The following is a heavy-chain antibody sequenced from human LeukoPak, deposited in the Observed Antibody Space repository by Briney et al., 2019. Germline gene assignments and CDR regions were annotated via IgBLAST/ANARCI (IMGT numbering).Heavy chain of an antibody. J-gene: IGHJ5*02. CDR2: ISGSGGST. D-gene: IGHD1-26*01. Sequence: GSLSLSCAASGFTFSSYAMTWVRQAPGKGLEWVSAISGSGGSTYYADSVKGRFTISRDNSKNTPYLQMNSLRAEDTAVYYCAKNGVGATTLRWFDPWGQGTLVTVSS. CDR3: AKNGVGATTLRWFDP. V-gene: IGHV3-23*01. CDR1: GFTFSSYA.